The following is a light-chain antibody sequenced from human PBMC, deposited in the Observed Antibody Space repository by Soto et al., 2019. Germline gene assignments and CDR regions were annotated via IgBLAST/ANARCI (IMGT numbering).Light chain of an antibody. CDR1: GSNIGSNA. J-gene: IGLJ1*01. Sequence: QSVLTQPPSASGTPGQRVTFSCSGSGSNIGSNAVNWYQQLPGTAPKLLIYSNNQRPSGVPDRFSGSKSGTSASLAISGLQSEDEADYYCAAWDDSLNGSYVFGTGTKVTVL. CDR3: AAWDDSLNGSYV. V-gene: IGLV1-44*01. CDR2: SNN.